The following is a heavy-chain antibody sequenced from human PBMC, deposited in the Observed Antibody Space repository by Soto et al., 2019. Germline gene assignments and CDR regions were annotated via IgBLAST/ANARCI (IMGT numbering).Heavy chain of an antibody. CDR1: GFTFSTYW. V-gene: IGHV3-74*03. CDR2: INGDGSTT. CDR3: ARDDNPVY. J-gene: IGHJ4*02. D-gene: IGHD1-20*01. Sequence: EVQLVESGGGLVQPGGSLRLSCAAPGFTFSTYWMHWVRQGPGKGLVWLSRINGDGSTTEYADSVKGRFTISRGNAKNKLYLQIPRLRVEDTAVYYCARDDNPVYWGQGTLVTVSS.